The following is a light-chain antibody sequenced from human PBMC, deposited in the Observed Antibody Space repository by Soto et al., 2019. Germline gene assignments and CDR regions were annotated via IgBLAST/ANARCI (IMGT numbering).Light chain of an antibody. CDR2: VAS. Sequence: IQMTQSPSCLSSYRGDIVTITCRASRYIRTALSWYQHRPGQAPKVLICVASSLQSGVPSRFSGSGYGTDFTLTISSLQPEDFATYYCLQDYNYPWTFGQGTKVDIK. CDR3: LQDYNYPWT. V-gene: IGKV1-6*01. J-gene: IGKJ1*01. CDR1: RYIRTA.